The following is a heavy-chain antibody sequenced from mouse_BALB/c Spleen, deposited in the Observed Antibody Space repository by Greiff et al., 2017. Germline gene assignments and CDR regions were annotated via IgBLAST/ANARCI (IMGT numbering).Heavy chain of an antibody. V-gene: IGHV3-2*02. CDR2: ISYSGST. CDR1: GYSITSDYA. CDR3: ASYGKGMDY. D-gene: IGHD2-1*01. J-gene: IGHJ4*01. Sequence: EVQLQQSGPGLVKPSQSLSLTCTVTGYSITSDYAWNWIRQFPGNKLEWMGYISYSGSTSYNPSLKSRISITRDTSKNQFFLQLNSVTTEDTATYYCASYGKGMDYWGQGTSVTVSS.